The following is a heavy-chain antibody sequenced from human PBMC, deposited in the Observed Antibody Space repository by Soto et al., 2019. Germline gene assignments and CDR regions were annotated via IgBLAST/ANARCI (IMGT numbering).Heavy chain of an antibody. CDR2: ISAYNGNT. CDR3: ARDLSAYCGGDRYSDY. CDR1: GYTFTSYD. J-gene: IGHJ4*02. D-gene: IGHD2-21*02. V-gene: IGHV1-18*01. Sequence: GASVKVSCKASGYTFTSYDISWVRQAPGQGLEWMGWISAYNGNTNYAQKLQGRVTMTTDTSTSTAYMELRSLRSDDTAVYYCARDLSAYCGGDRYSDYWGQGTLVTVSS.